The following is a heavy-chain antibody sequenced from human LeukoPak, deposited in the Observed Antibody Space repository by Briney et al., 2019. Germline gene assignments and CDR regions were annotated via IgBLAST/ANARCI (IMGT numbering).Heavy chain of an antibody. Sequence: PSETLSLTCTVSGYSISSGYYWGWNRQPPGKGLEWIGSIYHSGSTYYNPSLKSRVTISVDTSKNQFSLKLSSVTAADTAVYYCARGTPGRGATYHFDYWGQGTLVTVSS. J-gene: IGHJ4*02. CDR1: GYSISSGYY. CDR2: IYHSGST. V-gene: IGHV4-38-2*02. D-gene: IGHD1-26*01. CDR3: ARGTPGRGATYHFDY.